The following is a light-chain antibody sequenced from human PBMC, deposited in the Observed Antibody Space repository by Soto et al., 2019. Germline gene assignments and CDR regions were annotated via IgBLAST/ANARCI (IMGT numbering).Light chain of an antibody. J-gene: IGLJ1*01. Sequence: QSALTQPRSVSGSPGQSVTISCAGTSSDVGGYNYVSWYQQHPGKAPKLMIYDVSERPSGVPDRFSGSKSGNTASLAISGLQAEDEADYFCCSYAGGSYVFGTGTKLTVL. CDR3: CSYAGGSYV. CDR2: DVS. CDR1: SSDVGGYNY. V-gene: IGLV2-11*01.